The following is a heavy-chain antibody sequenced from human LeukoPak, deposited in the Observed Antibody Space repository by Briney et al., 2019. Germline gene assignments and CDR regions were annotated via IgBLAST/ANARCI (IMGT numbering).Heavy chain of an antibody. D-gene: IGHD3-22*01. CDR1: GFTFTSSA. CDR2: IVVGSGNT. J-gene: IGHJ4*02. V-gene: IGHV1-58*01. Sequence: ASVKVSCKASGFTFTSSAVQWVRQARGQRLEWIGWIVVGSGNTNYARKFQERVTITRDMSTSTAYMELSSLRSEDTAVYYCAALTYYYDSSGYYTDYWGQGTLVTVSS. CDR3: AALTYYYDSSGYYTDY.